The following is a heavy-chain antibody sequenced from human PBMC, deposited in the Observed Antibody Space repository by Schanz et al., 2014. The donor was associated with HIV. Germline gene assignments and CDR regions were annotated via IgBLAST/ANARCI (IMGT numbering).Heavy chain of an antibody. D-gene: IGHD3-10*01. Sequence: QVQLVESGGGVVQPGRSLRLSCAASEFTFSSYGMHWVRQAPGKGLEWVAVIWYDGSNKYYADSVKGRFTISRDNSKNTLYLQMNSLRADDTAVYYCARGSGPYYYYYGMDVWGQGTTVTVSS. V-gene: IGHV3-33*08. CDR3: ARGSGPYYYYYGMDV. CDR1: EFTFSSYG. J-gene: IGHJ6*02. CDR2: IWYDGSNK.